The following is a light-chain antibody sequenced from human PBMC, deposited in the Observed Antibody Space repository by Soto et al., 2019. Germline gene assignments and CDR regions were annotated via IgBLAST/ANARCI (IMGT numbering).Light chain of an antibody. CDR1: SSDVGAYNY. Sequence: QSVLTQPASVSGSPGQSITISCTGTSSDVGAYNYVSWYQQHPGKAPKLMIFEVSDRPSGVSNRVSGSTSGNTASLTISGLQAEDEADYYCSSYTSSNTLVFGGGTKLTVL. V-gene: IGLV2-14*01. J-gene: IGLJ2*01. CDR3: SSYTSSNTLV. CDR2: EVS.